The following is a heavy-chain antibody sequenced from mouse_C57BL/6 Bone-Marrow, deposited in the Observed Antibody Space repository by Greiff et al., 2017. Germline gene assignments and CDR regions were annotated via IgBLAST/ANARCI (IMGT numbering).Heavy chain of an antibody. CDR2: IYPRSGNT. J-gene: IGHJ3*01. CDR1: GYTFTSYG. D-gene: IGHD2-4*01. Sequence: QVQLQQSGAELARPGASVKLSCKASGYTFTSYGISWVKQRTGQGLEWIGEIYPRSGNTYYNEKFKGKATLTADKSSSTAYMELRSLTSEDSAVDFCATLYYDYDLAWFAYWGQGTLVTVSA. CDR3: ATLYYDYDLAWFAY. V-gene: IGHV1-81*01.